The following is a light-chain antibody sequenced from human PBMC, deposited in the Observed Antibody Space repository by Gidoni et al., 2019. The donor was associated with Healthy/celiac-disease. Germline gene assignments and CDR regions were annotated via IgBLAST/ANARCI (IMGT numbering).Light chain of an antibody. CDR3: QQSYSTLELT. CDR2: AAS. V-gene: IGKV1-39*01. CDR1: QSISSY. Sequence: IQMTHSPSSLSASVGDRVTITCRASQSISSYLNWYQQKPGKAPKLLIYAASSLQSGVPSRFSGSGSGTDFTLTISSLQPEDFATYYCQQSYSTLELTFGQGTRLEIK. J-gene: IGKJ5*01.